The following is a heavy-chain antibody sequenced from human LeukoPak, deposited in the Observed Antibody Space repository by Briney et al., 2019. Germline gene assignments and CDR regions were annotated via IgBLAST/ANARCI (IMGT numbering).Heavy chain of an antibody. CDR3: ARQNSGARLNV. CDR1: GDSMSSYY. Sequence: PSETLSLTCTASGDSMSSYYWSWIRQPPGKGLEWIGHIYYSGSTDYNPSLKSRLTISVDTSKNQFSLQLSFVTAADTAVYFCARQNSGARLNVWGQGTTVTVSS. CDR2: IYYSGST. J-gene: IGHJ6*02. V-gene: IGHV4-59*08. D-gene: IGHD6-25*01.